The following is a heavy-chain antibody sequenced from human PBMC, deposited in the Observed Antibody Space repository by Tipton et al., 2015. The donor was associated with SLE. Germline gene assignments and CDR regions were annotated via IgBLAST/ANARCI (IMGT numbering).Heavy chain of an antibody. Sequence: QLVQSGAEVKKPGASVKVSCKASGGTFSRFAITWVRQAPGQGLEWVGGLIPIFNTANYAQKFQGRVTITTDASSSTAYMEVSRLRSEDTAVYYCASRSGEDDDWGPGTLVTVSS. V-gene: IGHV1-69*05. CDR2: LIPIFNTA. CDR1: GGTFSRFA. J-gene: IGHJ4*02. D-gene: IGHD7-27*01. CDR3: ASRSGEDDD.